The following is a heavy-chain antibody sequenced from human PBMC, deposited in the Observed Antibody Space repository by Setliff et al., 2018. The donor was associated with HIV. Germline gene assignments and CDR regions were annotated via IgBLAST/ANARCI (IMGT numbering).Heavy chain of an antibody. J-gene: IGHJ6*03. D-gene: IGHD3-9*01. CDR1: GYSFTNYW. V-gene: IGHV5-10-1*01. CDR2: IDPSDSYT. Sequence: GESLKISCKGSGYSFTNYWISWVRQMPVKGLEWMGKIDPSDSYTNYSPSFQGHITISADKSISTAYLQWSSLKASDTAMYYCARSPRFDWLPGSEYYCYMDVWGKGTTVTVSS. CDR3: ARSPRFDWLPGSEYYCYMDV.